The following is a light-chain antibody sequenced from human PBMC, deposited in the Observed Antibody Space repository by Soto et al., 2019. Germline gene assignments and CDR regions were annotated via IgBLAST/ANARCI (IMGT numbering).Light chain of an antibody. V-gene: IGKV1-27*01. Sequence: DIQMTQSPSSLSASVGDRVTITCRTSQGTKNYLAWYQQKPGEVPNLLIYAASTLQSGVPPRLSGSGSGTDFTPTISSRQPEDVGTYYCQKNNSAPFTFGPGTIVVIK. J-gene: IGKJ3*01. CDR1: QGTKNY. CDR2: AAS. CDR3: QKNNSAPFT.